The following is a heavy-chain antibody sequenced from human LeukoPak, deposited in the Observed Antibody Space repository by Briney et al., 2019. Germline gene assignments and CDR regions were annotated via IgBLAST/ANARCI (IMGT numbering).Heavy chain of an antibody. CDR2: IYYSGST. D-gene: IGHD1-26*01. CDR3: ARTVSGSYYSFDY. J-gene: IGHJ4*02. Sequence: SETLSLTCTVSGGSISSYYWSWIRQPPGKGLEWIGYIYYSGSTNYKPSLKSRVTISVDTSKNQFSLKLSSVTAADTAVYYCARTVSGSYYSFDYWGQGTLVTVSS. CDR1: GGSISSYY. V-gene: IGHV4-59*12.